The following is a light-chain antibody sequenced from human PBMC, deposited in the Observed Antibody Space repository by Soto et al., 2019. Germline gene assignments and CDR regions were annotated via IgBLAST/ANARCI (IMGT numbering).Light chain of an antibody. Sequence: QSVLTQPRSVSGSPGQSVTISCTGASSDVGGYNYVSWCQQHPGKAPKLMIYDVSKRPSGVPDRFSGSKSGNTASLTISGLQAEDEADYYCCSYAGSYSYVIGTGTKVTVL. CDR3: CSYAGSYSYV. V-gene: IGLV2-11*01. CDR2: DVS. CDR1: SSDVGGYNY. J-gene: IGLJ1*01.